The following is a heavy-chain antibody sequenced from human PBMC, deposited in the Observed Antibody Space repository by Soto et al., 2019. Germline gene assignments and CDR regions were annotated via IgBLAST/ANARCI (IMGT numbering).Heavy chain of an antibody. Sequence: WTASGGKSGSHAVRRIIKEKSKGLEWVAVISYDGSNKYYADSVKGRFTISRDNSKNTLYLQMNSLRAEDTAVYYCAREPITMIVVVITWLDYWGQGTLVTVSS. CDR1: GGKSGSHA. CDR2: ISYDGSNK. J-gene: IGHJ4*02. D-gene: IGHD3-22*01. CDR3: AREPITMIVVVITWLDY. V-gene: IGHV3-30-3*01.